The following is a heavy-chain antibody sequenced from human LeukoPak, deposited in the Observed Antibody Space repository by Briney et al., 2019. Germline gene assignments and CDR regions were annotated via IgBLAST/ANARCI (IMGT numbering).Heavy chain of an antibody. CDR1: GGSISGYY. V-gene: IGHV4-59*08. Sequence: SETLSLTCTVSGGSISGYYWSGIRQPPGKGLEWIGYIHYSGSTNYNPSLKSRVTISADTTKNQFSLKLSSVTAADTAVYYCARQAHCTSDLCYPFDYWGQGTLVTVSS. CDR3: ARQAHCTSDLCYPFDY. CDR2: IHYSGST. D-gene: IGHD2-8*01. J-gene: IGHJ4*02.